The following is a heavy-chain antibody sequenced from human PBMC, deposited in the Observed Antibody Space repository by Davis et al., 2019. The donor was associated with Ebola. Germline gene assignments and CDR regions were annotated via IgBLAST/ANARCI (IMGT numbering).Heavy chain of an antibody. V-gene: IGHV1-18*01. CDR1: GYTFTSYG. J-gene: IGHJ4*02. CDR3: ARAQFPTTSDH. Sequence: ASVKVSCKASGYTFTSYGISWVRQAPGQGLEWMGWISAYNGNTNYAQKFQDRVTMTTDTSTSTAYMEVGSLRSDDTAVYYCARAQFPTTSDHWGQGTLVTVSS. CDR2: ISAYNGNT. D-gene: IGHD1-1*01.